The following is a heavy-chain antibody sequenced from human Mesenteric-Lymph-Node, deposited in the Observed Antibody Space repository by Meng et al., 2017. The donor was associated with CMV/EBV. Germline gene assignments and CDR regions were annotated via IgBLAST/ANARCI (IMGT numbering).Heavy chain of an antibody. CDR2: IYHSGST. CDR1: CCPISSSTW. V-gene: IGHV4-4*02. Sequence: LSFPCAVPCCPISSSTWWSWARQPPGKGLEWIGEIYHSGSTNYNPSLKSRVTISVDKSKNQFSLKLSSVTAADTAVYYCASYYNWFDPWGQGTLVTVSS. D-gene: IGHD1-26*01. J-gene: IGHJ5*02. CDR3: ASYYNWFDP.